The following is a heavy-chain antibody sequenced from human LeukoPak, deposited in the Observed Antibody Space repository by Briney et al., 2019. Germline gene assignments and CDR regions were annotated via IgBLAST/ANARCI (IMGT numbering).Heavy chain of an antibody. CDR3: ASGIAVAGPFDY. CDR1: GYTFTSYG. J-gene: IGHJ4*02. V-gene: IGHV1-18*01. CDR2: ISAYNGNT. Sequence: ASVKVSCKAPGYTFTSYGISWVRQAPGQGLEWMGWISAYNGNTNYAQKLQGRVTMTTDTSTSTAYMELRSLRSDDTAVYYCASGIAVAGPFDYWGQGTLVTVSS. D-gene: IGHD6-19*01.